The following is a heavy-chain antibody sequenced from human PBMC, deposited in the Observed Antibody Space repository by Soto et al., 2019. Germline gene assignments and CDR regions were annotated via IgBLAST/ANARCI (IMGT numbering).Heavy chain of an antibody. D-gene: IGHD1-7*01. CDR1: GFTFSSYA. J-gene: IGHJ6*03. CDR3: AKDPNWNYGYYYYYMDV. CDR2: ISGSGGST. Sequence: EVQLLESGGGLVQPGGSLRLSCAASGFTFSSYAMSWVRQAPGKGLEWVSAISGSGGSTYYADSVKGRFTISRDNSKNTLYLQMNSLRAEDTAVYYCAKDPNWNYGYYYYYMDVWGKGTTATVSS. V-gene: IGHV3-23*01.